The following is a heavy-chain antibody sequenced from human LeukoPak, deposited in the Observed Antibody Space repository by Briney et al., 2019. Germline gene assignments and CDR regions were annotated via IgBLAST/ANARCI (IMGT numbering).Heavy chain of an antibody. V-gene: IGHV1-46*03. D-gene: IGHD2-21*02. CDR1: GYTLTSNY. CDR2: INPSGGST. J-gene: IGHJ6*03. Sequence: ASVKVSCKASGYTLTSNYIHWVRQAPGQGLEWMGIINPSGGSTTYAQKFQGRVTMTRDTSTSTVYMELTSLRSVDTAVYYCAKGRSDFFAYYYYLDVWGKGTTVTVSS. CDR3: AKGRSDFFAYYYYLDV.